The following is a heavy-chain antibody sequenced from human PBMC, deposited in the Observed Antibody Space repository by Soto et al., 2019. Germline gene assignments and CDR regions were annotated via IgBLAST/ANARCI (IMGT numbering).Heavy chain of an antibody. CDR1: GGTCIIYV. Sequence: GGSLRHSCAASGGTCIIYVMSWVRQATGKGLEWVSSLNKNGGSSFYADSVKGRFAISRDDSKDIVYLQMNSLKTEDTGIYYCTTDSYSTMIVVRFDYWGHGTLVTVSS. J-gene: IGHJ4*01. D-gene: IGHD3-22*01. V-gene: IGHV3-23*01. CDR2: LNKNGGSS. CDR3: TTDSYSTMIVVRFDY.